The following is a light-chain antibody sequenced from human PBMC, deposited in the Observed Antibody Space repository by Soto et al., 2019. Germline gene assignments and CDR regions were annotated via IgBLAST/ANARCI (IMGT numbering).Light chain of an antibody. J-gene: IGKJ5*01. CDR1: QSVSSY. V-gene: IGKV3-11*01. Sequence: EIVLTQSPSTLSLSPGERATLSCRASQSVSSYLAWYQQKPGQAPRLLIYDASSRATGIPDRFSGSGSGTDFTLTISRLEPEDFAVYYCQQRSNWPPITFGQGTRLETK. CDR3: QQRSNWPPIT. CDR2: DAS.